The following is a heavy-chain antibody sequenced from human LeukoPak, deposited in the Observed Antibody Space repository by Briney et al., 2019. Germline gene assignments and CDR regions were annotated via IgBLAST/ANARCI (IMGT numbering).Heavy chain of an antibody. CDR2: IYYSGST. J-gene: IGHJ1*01. CDR1: GGSISSSSYY. V-gene: IGHV4-39*01. CDR3: ASIGYCSSTSCRPFQH. Sequence: SETLSLTCTVSGGSISSSSYYWGWIRQPPGKGLEWMGSIYYSGSTYYNPSLKSRVTISVDTSKNQFSLKLSSVTAADTAVYYCASIGYCSSTSCRPFQHWGQGTLVTVSS. D-gene: IGHD2-2*01.